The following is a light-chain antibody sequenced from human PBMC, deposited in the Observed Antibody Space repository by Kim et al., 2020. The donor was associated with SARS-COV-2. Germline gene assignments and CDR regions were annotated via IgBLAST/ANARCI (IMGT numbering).Light chain of an antibody. V-gene: IGKV1-27*01. CDR1: QSISKY. J-gene: IGKJ3*01. CDR3: QRYNKPPRT. CDR2: VAS. Sequence: ASLGSSVALAYRASQSISKYFAMCQSKPGDVPKVLFYVASALESGVPSRFSGGGSETEFTLTIRGRQPEDIAAYFCQRYNKPPRTFGPGTKMDIK.